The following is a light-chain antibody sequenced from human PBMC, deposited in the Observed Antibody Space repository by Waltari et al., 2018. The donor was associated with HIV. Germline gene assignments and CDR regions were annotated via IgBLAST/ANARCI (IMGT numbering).Light chain of an antibody. CDR1: NIGSES. V-gene: IGLV3-21*02. CDR3: AAWDDSLIAWV. Sequence: SYVLTQPPSVSVAPGQTARITCGGNNIGSESVHWYQQKPGQAPVVVVYDDSDRPSGIPERFSGSNSGNTATLTVSRVEAGDEADYYCAAWDDSLIAWVFGGGTKLTVL. CDR2: DDS. J-gene: IGLJ3*02.